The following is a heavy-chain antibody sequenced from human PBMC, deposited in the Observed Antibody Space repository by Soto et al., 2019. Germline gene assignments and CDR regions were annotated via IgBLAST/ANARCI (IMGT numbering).Heavy chain of an antibody. D-gene: IGHD4-17*01. Sequence: GGAVRLSCAASGFTFSSYWMSWVRQAPGKGLEWVANIKQDGSEKYYVDSVKGRFTISRDNAKNSLYLQMNSLRAEDTAVYYCARVYYGDTPGWFDPWGQGTLVTVSS. CDR1: GFTFSSYW. CDR3: ARVYYGDTPGWFDP. J-gene: IGHJ5*02. CDR2: IKQDGSEK. V-gene: IGHV3-7*01.